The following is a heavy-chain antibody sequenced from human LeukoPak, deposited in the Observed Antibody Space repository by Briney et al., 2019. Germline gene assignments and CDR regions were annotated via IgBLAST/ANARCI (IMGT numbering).Heavy chain of an antibody. CDR3: AKGSWTVDY. V-gene: IGHV3-30*18. CDR1: GFTFINYA. CDR2: ISYDGSNK. Sequence: GGSLRLSFSASGFTFINYAIPWVRPAPGKGLEWVAVISYDGSNKYYADSVKGRFTISRDNSKNTLYLQMNSLRAEDTAVYYCAKGSWTVDYWGQGTLVTVSS. D-gene: IGHD3-10*01. J-gene: IGHJ4*02.